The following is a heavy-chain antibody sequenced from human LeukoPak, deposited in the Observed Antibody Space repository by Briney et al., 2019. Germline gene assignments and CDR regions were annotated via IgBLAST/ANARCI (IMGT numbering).Heavy chain of an antibody. CDR3: AGQEYYYDSSGYRTGKVDY. CDR2: INHSGST. CDR1: GGSFSGYY. Sequence: SETLSLTCAVYGGSFSGYYWSWIRQPPGKGLEWIGEINHSGSTKYNPSLKSRVTISVDTSKNQFSLKLSSVTAADTAVYYCAGQEYYYDSSGYRTGKVDYWGQGTLVTVSS. D-gene: IGHD3-22*01. J-gene: IGHJ4*02. V-gene: IGHV4-34*01.